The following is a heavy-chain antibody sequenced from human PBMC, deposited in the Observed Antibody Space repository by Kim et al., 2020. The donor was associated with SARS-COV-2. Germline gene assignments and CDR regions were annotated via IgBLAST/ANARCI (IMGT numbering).Heavy chain of an antibody. D-gene: IGHD5-12*01. V-gene: IGHV3-64D*09. CDR2: ISSNGGST. CDR3: VIRGVEMATIVRDY. CDR1: GFTFSSYA. Sequence: GGSLRLSCSASGFTFSSYAMHWVRQAPGKGLEYVSAISSNGGSTYYADSVKGRFTISRDNSKNTLYLQMSSLRAEDTAVYYCVIRGVEMATIVRDYWGQGTLVTVSS. J-gene: IGHJ4*02.